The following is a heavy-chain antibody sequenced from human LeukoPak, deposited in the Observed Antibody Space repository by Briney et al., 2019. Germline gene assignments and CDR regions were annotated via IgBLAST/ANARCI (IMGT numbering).Heavy chain of an antibody. J-gene: IGHJ3*02. CDR2: MSAYNGNT. Sequence: AASVKVSCKASGYTFTSYGISWVRQAPGQGLEWMGWMSAYNGNTNYAQKLQGRVTMTTDTSTSTAYMELRSLRSDDTAVYYCGRVKSRDIVVVVAASAFLAFDIWGQGTMVTVSS. CDR1: GYTFTSYG. CDR3: GRVKSRDIVVVVAASAFLAFDI. D-gene: IGHD2-15*01. V-gene: IGHV1-18*01.